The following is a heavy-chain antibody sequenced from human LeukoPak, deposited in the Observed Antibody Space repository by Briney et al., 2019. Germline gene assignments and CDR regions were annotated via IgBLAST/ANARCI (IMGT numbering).Heavy chain of an antibody. CDR3: AKQDHWNYAVNS. V-gene: IGHV1-18*01. Sequence: ASVKVSCKASGNTFTNYGISWVRQAPGRGLEWMGWISANNDHTYYSQKFQGRVTMTTDTATSTAYMELRSLGSDDTAVFYCAKQDHWNYAVNSWGQGTLVTVSS. D-gene: IGHD1-7*01. CDR2: ISANNDHT. J-gene: IGHJ4*02. CDR1: GNTFTNYG.